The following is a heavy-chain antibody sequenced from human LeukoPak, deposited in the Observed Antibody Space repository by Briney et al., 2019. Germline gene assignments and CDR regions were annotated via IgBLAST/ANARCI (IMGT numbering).Heavy chain of an antibody. CDR2: IYYSGST. CDR1: GGSISSYY. D-gene: IGHD3-10*01. V-gene: IGHV4-59*01. J-gene: IGHJ4*02. Sequence: SESLSLTCTVSGGSISSYYWSWIRQPPGKGLEWIGYIYYSGSTNYNPSLKSRVTISLDTSKNQFSLKLSSATAADTAVYYCARSELLWFGGVNSGFEYWGQGTLVTVSS. CDR3: ARSELLWFGGVNSGFEY.